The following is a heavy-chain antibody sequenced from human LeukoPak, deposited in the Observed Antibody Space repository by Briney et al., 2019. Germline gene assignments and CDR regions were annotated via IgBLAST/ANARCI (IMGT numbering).Heavy chain of an antibody. J-gene: IGHJ3*02. Sequence: ASVKVSCKASGGTFSSYAISWVRQAPGQGLEWMGIINPSGGSTSYAQKFQGRVTMTRDTSTSTVYMELSSLRSEDTAVYYCARDLKRHIVVVTAIPTRAFDIWGQGTMVTVSS. CDR2: INPSGGST. CDR1: GGTFSSYA. CDR3: ARDLKRHIVVVTAIPTRAFDI. V-gene: IGHV1-46*01. D-gene: IGHD2-21*02.